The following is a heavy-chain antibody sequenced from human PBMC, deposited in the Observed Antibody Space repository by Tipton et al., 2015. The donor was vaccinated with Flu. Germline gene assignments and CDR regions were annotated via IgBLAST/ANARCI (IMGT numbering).Heavy chain of an antibody. Sequence: GSLRLSCAASGITFSSYAMSWVRQAPGKGLEWVSAISGSGGSTYYADSVKGRFTISRDNSKNTLYLQMNSLRAEDTAVYYCAKDGVYSSGWFDYWGQGTLVTVSS. V-gene: IGHV3-23*01. CDR1: GITFSSYA. D-gene: IGHD6-19*01. CDR3: AKDGVYSSGWFDY. J-gene: IGHJ4*02. CDR2: ISGSGGST.